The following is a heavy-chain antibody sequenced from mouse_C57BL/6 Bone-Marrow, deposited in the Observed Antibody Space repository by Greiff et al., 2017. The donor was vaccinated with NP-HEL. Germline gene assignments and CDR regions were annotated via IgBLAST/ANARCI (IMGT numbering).Heavy chain of an antibody. D-gene: IGHD2-9*01. J-gene: IGHJ3*01. CDR2: ISDGGSYT. V-gene: IGHV5-4*01. CDR3: ARDPYYGYWFAY. Sequence: EVNVVESGEGLVKPGGSLKLSCAASGFTFSSYAMSWVRQTPEKRLEWVATISDGGSYTYYPDNVKGRFTISRDNAKNNLYLQMSHLKSEDTAMYYCARDPYYGYWFAYWGQGTLVTVSA. CDR1: GFTFSSYA.